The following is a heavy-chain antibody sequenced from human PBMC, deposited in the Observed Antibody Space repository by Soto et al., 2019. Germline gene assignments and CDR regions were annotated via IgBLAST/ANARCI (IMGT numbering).Heavy chain of an antibody. CDR2: ISTSGNAI. D-gene: IGHD1-26*01. CDR3: ARGTLALLEVLDN. Sequence: GGSLRLSCAASGFTFSDHYMSWIRQAPGKGLEWISYISTSGNAIKYADSVKGRFTVSRDNAKNSLFLQMNSLRAVDTAVYYCARGTLALLEVLDNWGQGTLVTVSS. V-gene: IGHV3-11*01. J-gene: IGHJ4*02. CDR1: GFTFSDHY.